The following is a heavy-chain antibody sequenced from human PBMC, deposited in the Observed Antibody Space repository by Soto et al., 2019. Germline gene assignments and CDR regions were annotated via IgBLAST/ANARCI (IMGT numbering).Heavy chain of an antibody. V-gene: IGHV5-51*01. Sequence: LGESLKISCKGSGYSFTSYWIGWVRQMPGKGPEWMGIIYPGDSDTRYSPSFQGQVTISADKSISTAYLQWSSLKASDTAMYYCAGGGVRGVITRTRDYYGMDVWGQGTTVTVSS. J-gene: IGHJ6*02. D-gene: IGHD3-10*01. CDR2: IYPGDSDT. CDR3: AGGGVRGVITRTRDYYGMDV. CDR1: GYSFTSYW.